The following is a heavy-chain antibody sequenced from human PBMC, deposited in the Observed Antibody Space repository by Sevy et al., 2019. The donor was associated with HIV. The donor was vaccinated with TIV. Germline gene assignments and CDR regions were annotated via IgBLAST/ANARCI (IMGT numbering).Heavy chain of an antibody. J-gene: IGHJ3*02. Sequence: GGSLRLSCAASGFTFSSYAMNWVRQAPGKGLEWVSAIGGSGGSTYYADSVKGRFTISRDNSKNTLYLQMNSLRAEDTALYYCAKDLVIVVVDAFDIWGQGTMVTVSS. D-gene: IGHD3-22*01. CDR1: GFTFSSYA. CDR3: AKDLVIVVVDAFDI. CDR2: IGGSGGST. V-gene: IGHV3-23*01.